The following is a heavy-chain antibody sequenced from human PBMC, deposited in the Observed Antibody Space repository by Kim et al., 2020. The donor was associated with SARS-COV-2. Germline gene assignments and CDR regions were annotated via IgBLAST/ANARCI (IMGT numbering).Heavy chain of an antibody. D-gene: IGHD1-26*01. CDR3: ARQGSWHDY. J-gene: IGHJ4*02. V-gene: IGHV4-59*08. CDR1: GGSINNYY. CDR2: IYYTGTT. Sequence: SETLSLTCTVSGGSINNYYWSWIRQPPGKGLEWIGYIYYTGTTRYYPSLRSRVTISVDTSKNQFSLRLSSVTAADTAVYYCARQGSWHDYWGQGTLVTV.